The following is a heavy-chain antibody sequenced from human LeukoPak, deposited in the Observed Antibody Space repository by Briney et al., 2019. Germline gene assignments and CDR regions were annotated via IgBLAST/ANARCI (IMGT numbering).Heavy chain of an antibody. D-gene: IGHD6-13*01. CDR1: GGSISSGSYY. Sequence: PSQTLSLTCTVSGGSISSGSYYWSWIRQPAGKGLEWIGRIYTSGSTNYNASLKSRVTISVDTSKNQFSLKLSSVTAADTAVYYCASGYSSSRYSWFDPWGQGTLVTVSS. V-gene: IGHV4-61*02. CDR2: IYTSGST. J-gene: IGHJ5*02. CDR3: ASGYSSSRYSWFDP.